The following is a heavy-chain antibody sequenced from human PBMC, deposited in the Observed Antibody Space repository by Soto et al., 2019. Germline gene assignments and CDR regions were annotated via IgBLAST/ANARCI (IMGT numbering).Heavy chain of an antibody. CDR3: ARTSSRRAFDI. Sequence: QVQLVESGGGLVKPGGSLRLSCSASGFTFSDYYMSWIRQSPGKGLEWVSYISSSSNYTNFADSVKGRFTISRDNAKNSLYLQRNSVRAEDTAVYDCARTSSRRAFDIWGQGTMVTVSS. J-gene: IGHJ3*02. D-gene: IGHD6-25*01. CDR2: ISSSSNYT. V-gene: IGHV3-11*06. CDR1: GFTFSDYY.